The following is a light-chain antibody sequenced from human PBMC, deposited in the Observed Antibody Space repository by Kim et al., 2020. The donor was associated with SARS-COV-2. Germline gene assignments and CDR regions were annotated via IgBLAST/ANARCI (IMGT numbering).Light chain of an antibody. J-gene: IGLJ1*01. CDR2: DNN. V-gene: IGLV1-51*01. Sequence: QKVTKSCAGGTSTIGNNNVSYNRQLPGTAPKLLIYDNNKRPSGIPDRFSGSKSGTSATLGITGLQTGDEADYYCGTWDNSLSAGYVFGTGTKVTVL. CDR3: GTWDNSLSAGYV. CDR1: TSTIGNNN.